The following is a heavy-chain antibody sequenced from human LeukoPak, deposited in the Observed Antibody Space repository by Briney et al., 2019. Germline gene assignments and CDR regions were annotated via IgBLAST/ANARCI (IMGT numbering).Heavy chain of an antibody. CDR1: GGSISSSSYY. CDR3: ARGSSKIMIFGAVIRSFDY. D-gene: IGHD3-3*01. J-gene: IGHJ4*02. CDR2: IYYSGST. V-gene: IGHV4-39*07. Sequence: PSETLSLTCTVSGGSISSSSYYWGWIRQPPGKGLEWIGSIYYSGSTYYNPSLKSRLTISVDTSKNHFSLKLSSVTAADTAVYYCARGSSKIMIFGAVIRSFDYWGQGALVTVSS.